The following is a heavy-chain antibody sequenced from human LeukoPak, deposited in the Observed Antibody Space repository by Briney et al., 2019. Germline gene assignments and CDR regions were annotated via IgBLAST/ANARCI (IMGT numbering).Heavy chain of an antibody. V-gene: IGHV1-18*04. J-gene: IGHJ4*02. CDR1: GYTFTGYY. D-gene: IGHD3-22*01. Sequence: ASVKVSCKASGYTFTGYYMHWVRQAPGQGLEWMGWISAYNGNTNQAQKLQGRVTMTTDTSTRTAYMELRSLRSDDTAVYYCARDYYDSSGHYYVFAYWGQGTLVTVSS. CDR2: ISAYNGNT. CDR3: ARDYYDSSGHYYVFAY.